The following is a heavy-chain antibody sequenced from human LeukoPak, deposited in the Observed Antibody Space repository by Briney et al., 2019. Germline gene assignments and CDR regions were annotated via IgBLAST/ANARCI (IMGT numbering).Heavy chain of an antibody. Sequence: GGSLILSCAASGFTFSSNTMNWVRQAPGKGLEWVSCISSSGSYIYYADSVKGRSTISRDNAKNSLYLQMNSLRAEDSAVYYCASGSIAVAGPPFGYWGQGSLVTVSS. V-gene: IGHV3-21*01. D-gene: IGHD6-19*01. J-gene: IGHJ4*02. CDR3: ASGSIAVAGPPFGY. CDR1: GFTFSSNT. CDR2: ISSSGSYI.